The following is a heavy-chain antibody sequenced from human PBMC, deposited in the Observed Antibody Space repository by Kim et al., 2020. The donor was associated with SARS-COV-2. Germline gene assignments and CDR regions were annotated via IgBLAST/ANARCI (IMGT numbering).Heavy chain of an antibody. CDR1: GGTFSSYA. CDR3: ARDRMAAAGLGLFDY. J-gene: IGHJ4*02. CDR2: IIPIFGTA. Sequence: SVKVSCKASGGTFSSYAISWVRQAPGQGLEWMGGIIPIFGTANYAQKFQGRVTITADESTSTAYMELSSLRSEDTAVYYCARDRMAAAGLGLFDYWGQGTLVTVSS. D-gene: IGHD6-13*01. V-gene: IGHV1-69*13.